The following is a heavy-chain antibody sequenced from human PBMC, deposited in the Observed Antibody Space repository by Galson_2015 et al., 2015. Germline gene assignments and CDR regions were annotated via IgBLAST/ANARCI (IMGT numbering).Heavy chain of an antibody. CDR3: AKDRPANGMEYYFDY. J-gene: IGHJ4*02. CDR2: ISWDGGST. Sequence: SLRLSCAASGFTFDDYTMHWVRQAPGKGLEWVSLISWDGGSTYYADSVKGRFTISRDNSKNSLYLQMNSLRTEDTALYYCAKDRPANGMEYYFDYWGQGTLVTVSS. V-gene: IGHV3-43*01. CDR1: GFTFDDYT. D-gene: IGHD2-8*01.